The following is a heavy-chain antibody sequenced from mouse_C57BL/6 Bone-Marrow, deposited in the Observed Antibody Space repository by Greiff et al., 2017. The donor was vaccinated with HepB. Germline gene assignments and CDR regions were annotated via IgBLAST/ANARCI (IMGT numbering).Heavy chain of an antibody. J-gene: IGHJ3*01. CDR1: GYTFTSYW. D-gene: IGHD1-1*01. V-gene: IGHV1-55*01. Sequence: QVQLKQPGAELVKPGASVKMSCKASGYTFTSYWITWVKQRPGQGLEWIGDIYPGSGSTNYNEKFKSKATLTVDTSSSTAYMQLSSLTSEDSAVYYCARDYGSSTWFAYWGQGTLVTVSA. CDR3: ARDYGSSTWFAY. CDR2: IYPGSGST.